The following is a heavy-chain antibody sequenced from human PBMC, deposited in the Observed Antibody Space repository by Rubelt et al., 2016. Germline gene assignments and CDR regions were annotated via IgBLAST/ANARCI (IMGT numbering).Heavy chain of an antibody. D-gene: IGHD2-2*01. CDR1: GGSISSYY. CDR2: IYYSGST. V-gene: IGHV4-59*01. Sequence: QVQLQESGPGLVKPSETLSLTCTVSGGSISSYYWSWIRQPPGKGLEWIGYIYYSGSTNYNPSLKSRVTISGDTSKNQCSLKLSFVIAADTAVYYCARVVVVPAARRGYYYMDVWGKGTTVTVSS. J-gene: IGHJ6*03. CDR3: ARVVVVPAARRGYYYMDV.